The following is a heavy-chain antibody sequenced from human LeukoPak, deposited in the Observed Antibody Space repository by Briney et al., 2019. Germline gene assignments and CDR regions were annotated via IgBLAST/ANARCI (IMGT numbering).Heavy chain of an antibody. V-gene: IGHV3-21*01. CDR3: ARGLARVYYFDY. CDR2: ISSSSSYI. Sequence: GGSLRLSCAASGFTFSSYSMNWVRQAPGKGLEWVSYISSSSSYIYYADSVKGRFTISRDNAKNSLYLQMNSLRAEDTAVYYCARGLARVYYFDYWGQGTLVTVSS. CDR1: GFTFSSYS. J-gene: IGHJ4*02. D-gene: IGHD3-10*01.